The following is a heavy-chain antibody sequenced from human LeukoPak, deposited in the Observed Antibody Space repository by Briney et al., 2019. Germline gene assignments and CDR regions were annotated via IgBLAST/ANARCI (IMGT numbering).Heavy chain of an antibody. D-gene: IGHD2-21*02. CDR2: ISSNGGST. V-gene: IGHV3-64*01. Sequence: PGGSLRLSCAASGFTFSSYAMHWVRQAPGKGLEYVSAISSNGGSTYYANSVKGRFTISRDNSKNTLYLQMGSLRAEDMAVYYCARDQSYGDPTALNHWGQGTLVTVSS. CDR1: GFTFSSYA. J-gene: IGHJ1*01. CDR3: ARDQSYGDPTALNH.